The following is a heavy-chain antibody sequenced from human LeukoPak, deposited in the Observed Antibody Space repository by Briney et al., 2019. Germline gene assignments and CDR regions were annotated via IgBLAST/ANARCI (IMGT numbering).Heavy chain of an antibody. V-gene: IGHV1-18*01. Sequence: GATVKVSCKASGYTFTNYGIGWVRQAPGQGLEWMGWINTYNGNTNNAQNFQDRVTMTADTSTNTAYLEMRGLRSDDTAVYYCARGLTGGMDCDYWGQGTLVTVSS. J-gene: IGHJ4*02. D-gene: IGHD7-27*01. CDR3: ARGLTGGMDCDY. CDR2: INTYNGNT. CDR1: GYTFTNYG.